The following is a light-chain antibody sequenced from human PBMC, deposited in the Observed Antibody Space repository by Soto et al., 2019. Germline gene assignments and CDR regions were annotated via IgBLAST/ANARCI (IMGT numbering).Light chain of an antibody. CDR3: QQSYGTPIT. J-gene: IGKJ5*01. Sequence: IQMTQSPSTLSAPVGDRVTITCRASQSISRYLNWYQQKPGKAPNLLIYVASSLQSEVPSRFSGSGSGTDFTLTITSLQPEDFATYYCQQSYGTPITFGQGTRLEIK. CDR2: VAS. CDR1: QSISRY. V-gene: IGKV1-39*01.